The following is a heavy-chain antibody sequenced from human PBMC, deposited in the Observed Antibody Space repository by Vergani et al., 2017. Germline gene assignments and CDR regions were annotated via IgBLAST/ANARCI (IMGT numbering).Heavy chain of an antibody. V-gene: IGHV3-7*01. CDR1: GFTVSSNY. Sequence: EVQLLESGGGLVQPGGSLRLSCAASGFTVSSNYMSWVRQAPGKGLEWVANINQDGSEKYYVDSVKGRFTISRDNAKNSLYLQMNSLRAEDTAVYYCASNPTEGWYFDLWGRGTLVTVSS. J-gene: IGHJ2*01. CDR2: INQDGSEK. CDR3: ASNPTEGWYFDL. D-gene: IGHD1-14*01.